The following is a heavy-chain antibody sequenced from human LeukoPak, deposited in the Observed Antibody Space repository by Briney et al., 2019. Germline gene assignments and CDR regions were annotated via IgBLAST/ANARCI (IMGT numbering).Heavy chain of an antibody. CDR1: GFTFSSYW. CDR3: ARSYRRWDQRFDY. Sequence: PGGSLRLSCAASGFTFSSYWMSWVRQAPGKGLEWVANIKQDGSEKYYVDSVKGRFTISRGNAKHSLYLQMNSLRAEDTAVYYCARSYRRWDQRFDYWGQGTLVTVSS. CDR2: IKQDGSEK. J-gene: IGHJ4*02. V-gene: IGHV3-7*01. D-gene: IGHD1-26*01.